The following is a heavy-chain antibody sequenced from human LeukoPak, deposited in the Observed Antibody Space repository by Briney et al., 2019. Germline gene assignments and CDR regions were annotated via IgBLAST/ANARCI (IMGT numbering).Heavy chain of an antibody. Sequence: PGRSLRLSCAASGFTFDDYAMPWVRQAPGKGLEWVSGISWNSGSIGYADSVKGRFTISRDNAKNSLYLQMNSLRAEDTALYYCAKGMYSSIAHYFDYWGQGTLVTVSS. CDR3: AKGMYSSIAHYFDY. V-gene: IGHV3-9*01. J-gene: IGHJ4*02. CDR1: GFTFDDYA. CDR2: ISWNSGSI. D-gene: IGHD6-13*01.